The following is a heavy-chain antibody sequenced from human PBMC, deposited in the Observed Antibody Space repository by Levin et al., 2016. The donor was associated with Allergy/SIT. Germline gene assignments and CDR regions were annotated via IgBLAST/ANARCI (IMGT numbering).Heavy chain of an antibody. CDR3: ARDPPYDY. CDR1: GFTFSTHD. CDR2: ISGSSTRK. Sequence: GESLKISCAASGFTFSTHDMNWVRQAPGKGLEWVSSISGSSTRKSYADSVQGRFSISRDNAKDSLYLQMNSLRVEDTAVYYCARDPPYDYWGQGALVTVSS. V-gene: IGHV3-21*01. J-gene: IGHJ4*02.